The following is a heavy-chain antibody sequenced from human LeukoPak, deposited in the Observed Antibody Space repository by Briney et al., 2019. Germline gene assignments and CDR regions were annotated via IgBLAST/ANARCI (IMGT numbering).Heavy chain of an antibody. CDR2: IKQDGSDK. CDR1: GFTFSSYW. V-gene: IGHV3-7*04. Sequence: GGSLRLSCAASGFTFSSYWMSWVRQAPGKGLEWVANIKQDGSDKYYVDSVKGRFTFSRDNAKNSLYLQMNSLRAEDTAVYYCAREDGYNFFDYWGQGTLVTVSS. D-gene: IGHD5-24*01. CDR3: AREDGYNFFDY. J-gene: IGHJ4*02.